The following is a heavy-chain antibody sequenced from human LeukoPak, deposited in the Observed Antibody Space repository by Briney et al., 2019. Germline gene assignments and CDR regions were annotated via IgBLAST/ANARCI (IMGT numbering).Heavy chain of an antibody. D-gene: IGHD1-26*01. Sequence: PGGSLRLSCAASGITFRNYGFHWVRQAPGKGLEWVAIIWYDGSNEYYADSVKGRFTISRDNSKNTLYLQMNSLRAEDTAVYYCATSRGSYYMDVWGKGITVTVSS. CDR2: IWYDGSNE. CDR3: ATSRGSYYMDV. V-gene: IGHV3-33*01. J-gene: IGHJ6*03. CDR1: GITFRNYG.